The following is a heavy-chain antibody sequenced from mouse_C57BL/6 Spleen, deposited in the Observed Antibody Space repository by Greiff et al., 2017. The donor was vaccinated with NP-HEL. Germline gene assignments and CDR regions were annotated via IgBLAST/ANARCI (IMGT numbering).Heavy chain of an antibody. V-gene: IGHV1-15*01. D-gene: IGHD2-2*01. CDR1: GYTFTDYE. CDR3: TRGGYDGAMDY. CDR2: IDPETGGT. J-gene: IGHJ4*01. Sequence: QVQLQQSGAELVRPGASVTLSCKASGYTFTDYEMHWVKQTPVHGLEWIGAIDPETGGTAYNQKFKGKAILTADKSSSTAYMELRSLTSEDSAVYYCTRGGYDGAMDYWGQGTSVTVSS.